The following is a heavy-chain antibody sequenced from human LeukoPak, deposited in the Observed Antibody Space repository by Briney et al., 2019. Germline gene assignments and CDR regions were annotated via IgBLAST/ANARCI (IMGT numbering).Heavy chain of an antibody. J-gene: IGHJ4*02. D-gene: IGHD6-13*01. V-gene: IGHV3-21*01. Sequence: GGSLRLSCATSTFTFSSYTMNWVRQAPGKGLEWVSSISPSGNSKYHADSVKGRFTISRDNAKNSLYLQMNSLRAEDTAVYYCARAQQQPPAFCDYWGQGTLVTVSS. CDR1: TFTFSSYT. CDR2: ISPSGNSK. CDR3: ARAQQQPPAFCDY.